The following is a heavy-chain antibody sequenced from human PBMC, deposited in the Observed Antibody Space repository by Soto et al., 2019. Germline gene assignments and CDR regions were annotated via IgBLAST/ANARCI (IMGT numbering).Heavy chain of an antibody. CDR3: ARGKVRYYFDY. Sequence: SETLSLTCTVSGGSISSYYWSWIRQPPGKGLEWIGYIYYSGSTNYNPSLKSRVTISVDTSKNQFSLKLSSVAAADTAVYYCARGKVRYYFDYWGQGTLVTVSS. CDR2: IYYSGST. V-gene: IGHV4-59*01. CDR1: GGSISSYY. J-gene: IGHJ4*02.